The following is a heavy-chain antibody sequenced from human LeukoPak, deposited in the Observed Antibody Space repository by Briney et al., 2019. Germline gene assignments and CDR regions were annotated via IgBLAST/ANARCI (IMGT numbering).Heavy chain of an antibody. D-gene: IGHD3-22*01. CDR3: ARGAFDYYDSSGYGYAFDI. CDR2: IKQDGSEK. V-gene: IGHV3-7*01. CDR1: GFTFGRYW. Sequence: GGSLRLSCAASGFTFGRYWMSWVRQAPGKGLEWVANIKQDGSEKYYVDSVKGRFTISRDSAKNSLYLQMNSLRVEDTAVYYCARGAFDYYDSSGYGYAFDIWGQGTMVTVSS. J-gene: IGHJ3*02.